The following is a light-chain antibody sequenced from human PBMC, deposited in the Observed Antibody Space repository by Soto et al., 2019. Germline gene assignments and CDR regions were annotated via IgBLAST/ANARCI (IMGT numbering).Light chain of an antibody. CDR1: SSDVGGYNY. CDR3: SSYAGSNNFV. V-gene: IGLV2-8*01. Sequence: QSVLTQPPSASGSPGQSATISCTGTSSDVGGYNYVSWYQQHPGKAPKLMIYEVSKRPSGVPDRFSGYKSGNTASLTVSGLQEEDEADYYCSSYAGSNNFVFGTGTKLTVL. CDR2: EVS. J-gene: IGLJ1*01.